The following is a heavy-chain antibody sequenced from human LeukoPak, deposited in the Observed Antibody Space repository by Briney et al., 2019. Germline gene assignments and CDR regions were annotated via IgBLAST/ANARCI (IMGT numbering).Heavy chain of an antibody. D-gene: IGHD2-21*01. J-gene: IGHJ5*02. Sequence: PSETLSLTCTVSGASISSSTDYWGWIRQPPGKGLEWIANIYYSGSTYYNPSLKSRVTISVDTSKNQFSLKLSSVTAADTAVYYCARGFPGIGFDPWGQGTLVTVSS. CDR1: GASISSSTDY. V-gene: IGHV4-39*07. CDR2: IYYSGST. CDR3: ARGFPGIGFDP.